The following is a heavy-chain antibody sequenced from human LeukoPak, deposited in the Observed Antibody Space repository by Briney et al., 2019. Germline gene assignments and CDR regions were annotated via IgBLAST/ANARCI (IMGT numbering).Heavy chain of an antibody. Sequence: ASETLSLTCTVSGYSISSGYYWGWIRQPPGKGLEWIGSIYHSGSTYYNPSLKSRVTISVDTSKNQFSLKLSPVTAADTAVYYCARDSPWEPLDYWGQGTLVTVSS. V-gene: IGHV4-38-2*02. CDR3: ARDSPWEPLDY. D-gene: IGHD1-26*01. CDR2: IYHSGST. CDR1: GYSISSGYY. J-gene: IGHJ4*02.